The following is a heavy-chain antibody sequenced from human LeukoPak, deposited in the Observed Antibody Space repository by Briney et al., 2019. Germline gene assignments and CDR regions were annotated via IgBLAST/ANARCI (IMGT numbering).Heavy chain of an antibody. J-gene: IGHJ4*02. V-gene: IGHV1-8*01. CDR2: MNPNSGNT. CDR1: GYTFTSYD. Sequence: GASVKVSCKASGYTFTSYDINWVRQATGQGLEWMGWMNPNSGNTGYAQKFQGRVTITADESTSTAYMELSSLRSEDTAVYYCARAGEGPLVYWGQGTLVTVSS. CDR3: ARAGEGPLVY. D-gene: IGHD4-17*01.